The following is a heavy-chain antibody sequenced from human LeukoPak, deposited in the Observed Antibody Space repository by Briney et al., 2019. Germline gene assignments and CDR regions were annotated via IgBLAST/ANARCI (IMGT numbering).Heavy chain of an antibody. CDR1: GFTFDDYA. J-gene: IGHJ4*02. D-gene: IGHD3-22*01. CDR2: ISWNSGSI. Sequence: GGSLRLSCAAAGFTFDDYAMHWVRQAPGKGLEWVSGISWNSGSIGYADSVKGRFTISRDNAKNSLYLQMNSLRAVDTALYYCAKEGRYYYDSSGFDWGQGTLVTVSS. V-gene: IGHV3-9*01. CDR3: AKEGRYYYDSSGFD.